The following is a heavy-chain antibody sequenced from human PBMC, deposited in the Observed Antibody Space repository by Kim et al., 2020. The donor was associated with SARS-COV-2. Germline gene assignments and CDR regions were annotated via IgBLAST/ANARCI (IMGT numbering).Heavy chain of an antibody. V-gene: IGHV3-7*01. CDR2: IKQDGSET. D-gene: IGHD3-10*01. CDR1: GITFSDYW. Sequence: GGSLRLSCAASGITFSDYWVTWVRQAPGKGLEWVANIKQDGSETNYVDSVRGRFIISRDSAKNSVYLQMNSLRAEDMALYYCASGSAFASGSFYRHFDYWGQGTLVTVSS. CDR3: ASGSAFASGSFYRHFDY. J-gene: IGHJ4*02.